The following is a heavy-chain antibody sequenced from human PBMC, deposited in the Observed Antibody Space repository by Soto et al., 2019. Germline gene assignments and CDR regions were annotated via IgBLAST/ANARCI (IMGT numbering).Heavy chain of an antibody. V-gene: IGHV3-23*01. J-gene: IGHJ4*02. Sequence: EVQLLESGGGLVQPGGSLRLSCAVSGFSFSNSAMTWVRQAPGKGLEWVSGISGSGDITYNTDSVKGRFAISRDTSKNVVYSQMRSLRAEDTAVYYCAKVPQWVLRYHDWFFDYWGQGTRVTVSS. CDR2: ISGSGDIT. D-gene: IGHD3-9*01. CDR3: AKVPQWVLRYHDWFFDY. CDR1: GFSFSNSA.